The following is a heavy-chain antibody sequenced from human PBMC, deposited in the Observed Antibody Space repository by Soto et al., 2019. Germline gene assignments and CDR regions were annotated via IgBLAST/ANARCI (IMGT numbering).Heavy chain of an antibody. J-gene: IGHJ6*02. CDR3: ARDGSGITMHGNLVPHIGLPYGMDV. Sequence: PGGSLRLSCAASGFTFSDYAMHWVRQAPGKGLEWVSYISSSSSTIYYADSVKGRFTISRDNAKNSLYLQMNSLRDEDTAVYYCARDGSGITMHGNLVPHIGLPYGMDVWGQGTTVTVSS. V-gene: IGHV3-48*02. CDR1: GFTFSDYA. CDR2: ISSSSSTI. D-gene: IGHD3-10*01.